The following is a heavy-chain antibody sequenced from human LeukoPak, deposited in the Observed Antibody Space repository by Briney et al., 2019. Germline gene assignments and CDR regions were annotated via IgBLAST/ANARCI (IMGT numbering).Heavy chain of an antibody. D-gene: IGHD3-22*01. CDR2: ISGSGGST. V-gene: IGHV3-23*01. Sequence: PGGSLRLSCAASGFTFSSYAMSWVRQAPGKGLEWVSAISGSGGSTYYADSVKGRFTISRDNSKNTLYLQMNSLRAEDTAVYYCAKAAIGYDSSGEDAFDIWGQGTMVTVSS. CDR1: GFTFSSYA. CDR3: AKAAIGYDSSGEDAFDI. J-gene: IGHJ3*02.